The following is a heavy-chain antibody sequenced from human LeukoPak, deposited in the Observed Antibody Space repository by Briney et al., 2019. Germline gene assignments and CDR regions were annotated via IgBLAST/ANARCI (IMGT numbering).Heavy chain of an antibody. CDR3: VRQQTSHGNFDY. CDR1: GFTFSNHA. J-gene: IGHJ4*02. CDR2: IGTAGDT. Sequence: GGSLRLSCAASGFTFSNHAMHWVRQATGKGLEWVSAIGTAGDTFYPGSVKGRFTISRENAKNSLSLQMNSLRAEDTAVYYCVRQQTSHGNFDYWGQGTLVTVSS. V-gene: IGHV3-13*01. D-gene: IGHD1-26*01.